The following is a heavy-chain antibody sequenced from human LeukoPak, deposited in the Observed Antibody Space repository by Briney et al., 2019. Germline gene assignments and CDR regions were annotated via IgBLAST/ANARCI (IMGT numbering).Heavy chain of an antibody. CDR3: AKVSAAAGTNPGTFDY. J-gene: IGHJ4*02. Sequence: GGSLRLSCAASGFTFSSHAMHWVRQAPGKGLEWVAVIWYDGSNKYYADSVKGRFTISRDNSKNTLYLQMNSLRAEDTAVYYCAKVSAAAGTNPGTFDYWGQGTLVTVSS. CDR2: IWYDGSNK. D-gene: IGHD6-13*01. CDR1: GFTFSSHA. V-gene: IGHV3-33*06.